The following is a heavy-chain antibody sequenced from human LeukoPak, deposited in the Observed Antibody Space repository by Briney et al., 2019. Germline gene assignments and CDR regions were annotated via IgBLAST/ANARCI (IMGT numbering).Heavy chain of an antibody. CDR2: FYVSGST. CDR1: GVSISSGGYF. D-gene: IGHD2-2*01. CDR3: AASHPSQLPGVDY. Sequence: SQTLSLTCTVSGVSISSGGYFWSWIRQPAGKGLEWIGRFYVSGSTNYNPSLQSRVTISVDTSKNQFSLKLTSVTAADTAVYYCAASHPSQLPGVDYWGQGTLVTVSS. V-gene: IGHV4-61*02. J-gene: IGHJ4*02.